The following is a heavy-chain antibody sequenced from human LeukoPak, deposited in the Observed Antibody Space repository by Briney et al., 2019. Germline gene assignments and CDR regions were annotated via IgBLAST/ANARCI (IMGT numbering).Heavy chain of an antibody. V-gene: IGHV1-24*01. CDR1: GYTLTELS. D-gene: IGHD2-15*01. Sequence: ASVKVSCKVSGYTLTELSMHWVRQAPGKGLEWMGGFDPEGGETIYAQKFQGRVTMTEDTSTDTAYMELSSLRSEDTAVYYCATDSDCSGGSCYDAFDIWGQGTMVTVSS. CDR2: FDPEGGET. J-gene: IGHJ3*02. CDR3: ATDSDCSGGSCYDAFDI.